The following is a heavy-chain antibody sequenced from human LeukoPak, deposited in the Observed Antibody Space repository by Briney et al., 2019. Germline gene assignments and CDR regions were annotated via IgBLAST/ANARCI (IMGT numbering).Heavy chain of an antibody. D-gene: IGHD3-16*01. CDR2: ISHDGSTA. CDR3: ARDRAYYYFDF. Sequence: GGSLRLSCAASGFTFSTYSMDWVRQTPGKGLEWISYISHDGSTAYYADSVKGRFTVSRDNAKNSLYLQTNSLRAEDSAVYYCARDRAYYYFDFWGQGTLVTVSP. J-gene: IGHJ4*02. V-gene: IGHV3-48*01. CDR1: GFTFSTYS.